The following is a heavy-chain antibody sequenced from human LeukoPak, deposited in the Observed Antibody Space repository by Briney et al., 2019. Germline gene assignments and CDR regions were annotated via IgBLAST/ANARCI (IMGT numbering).Heavy chain of an antibody. Sequence: GGSLRLSCAASGFTFSKAWMSWVRQAPGKGLEYLGRVKSKSEGGTTDYAAPVKGRFSISRDDSKSTLYLQLNSLKIEDTAVYYCASGWQLIDFWGQGTLVTVSS. D-gene: IGHD6-13*01. V-gene: IGHV3-15*01. CDR1: GFTFSKAW. CDR2: VKSKSEGGTT. CDR3: ASGWQLIDF. J-gene: IGHJ4*02.